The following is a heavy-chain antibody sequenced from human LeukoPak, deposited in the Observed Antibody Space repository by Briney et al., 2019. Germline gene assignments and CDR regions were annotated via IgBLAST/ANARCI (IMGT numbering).Heavy chain of an antibody. CDR1: GYTFTGYY. Sequence: ASVKVSCKASGYTFTGYYMHWVRQAPGQGLEWIGWINPNSGGTNYAQKFQGRVTMTRDTSISTAYMELSRLRSDDTAVYYCARVTLAAATNWFDPWGQGTLVTVSS. V-gene: IGHV1-2*02. D-gene: IGHD6-13*01. CDR3: ARVTLAAATNWFDP. CDR2: INPNSGGT. J-gene: IGHJ5*02.